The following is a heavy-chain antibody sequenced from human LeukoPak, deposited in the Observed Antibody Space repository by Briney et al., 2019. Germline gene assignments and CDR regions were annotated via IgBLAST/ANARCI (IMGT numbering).Heavy chain of an antibody. D-gene: IGHD6-13*01. Sequence: GGSLRLSCAASGFTFSSYGMHWVRQAPGKGLEWVAVISYDGSNKYYADSVKGRFTISRDNSKNTLYLQMNSLRAEDTAVYYCARGGVSSWPIYYYYYYYMDVWGKGTTVTVSS. CDR2: ISYDGSNK. J-gene: IGHJ6*03. CDR3: ARGGVSSWPIYYYYYYYMDV. V-gene: IGHV3-30*03. CDR1: GFTFSSYG.